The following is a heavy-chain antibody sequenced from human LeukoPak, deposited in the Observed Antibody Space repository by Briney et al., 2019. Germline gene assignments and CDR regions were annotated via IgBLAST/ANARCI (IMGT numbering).Heavy chain of an antibody. CDR3: ARDDDILTGYYEFDY. J-gene: IGHJ4*02. CDR2: ISSSSSYI. D-gene: IGHD3-9*01. CDR1: GFTFSSYS. V-gene: IGHV3-21*01. Sequence: GGSLRLSCAASGFTFSSYSMNWVRQAPGKGLEWVSSISSSSSYIYYADSVKRRFTISRDNAKNSLYLQMNSLRAEDTAVYYCARDDDILTGYYEFDYWGQGTLVTVSS.